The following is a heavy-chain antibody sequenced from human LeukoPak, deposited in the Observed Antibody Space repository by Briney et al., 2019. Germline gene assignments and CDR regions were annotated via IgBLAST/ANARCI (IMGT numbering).Heavy chain of an antibody. D-gene: IGHD3-10*01. CDR1: GGSISSSNW. Sequence: SETLSLTCAVSGGSISSSNWWSWVRPPPGKGLEWIGEIYHSGSTNYNPSLKSRVTISVDKSKNQFSLKLSSVTAADTAVYYCARDGPYGSGSYPEYFQHWGQGTLVTVSS. V-gene: IGHV4-4*02. CDR2: IYHSGST. CDR3: ARDGPYGSGSYPEYFQH. J-gene: IGHJ1*01.